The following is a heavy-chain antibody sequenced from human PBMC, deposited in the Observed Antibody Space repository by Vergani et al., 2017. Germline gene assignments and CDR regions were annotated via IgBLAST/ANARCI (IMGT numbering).Heavy chain of an antibody. J-gene: IGHJ5*01. CDR3: AHSWNFGRRGWFDS. Sequence: QVQLVQSGAQLKKPGGSVKVSCQASESTFSDYNIHWVRQAPGQGLQWMGWISPKTGDTDYLQRFQDRVTMTRDASTKTVYLKMTRLTSDDTAIYYCAHSWNFGRRGWFDSWGPGTLVTVSS. D-gene: IGHD1-26*01. V-gene: IGHV1-2*02. CDR1: ESTFSDYN. CDR2: ISPKTGDT.